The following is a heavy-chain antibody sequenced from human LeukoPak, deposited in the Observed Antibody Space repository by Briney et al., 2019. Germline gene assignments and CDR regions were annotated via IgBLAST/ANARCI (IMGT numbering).Heavy chain of an antibody. J-gene: IGHJ3*02. Sequence: PSETLSLTCAVYGGSFSGYYWSWIRQPPGKGLEWIGYIYYSGSTNYNPSLKSRVTISVDTSKNQFSLKLSSVTAADTAVYYCARAPYYYGSGADAFDIWGQGTMVTVSS. CDR1: GGSFSGYY. D-gene: IGHD3-10*01. CDR2: IYYSGST. CDR3: ARAPYYYGSGADAFDI. V-gene: IGHV4-59*01.